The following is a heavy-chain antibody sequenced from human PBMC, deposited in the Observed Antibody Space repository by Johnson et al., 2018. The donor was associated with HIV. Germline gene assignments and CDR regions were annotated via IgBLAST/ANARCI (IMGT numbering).Heavy chain of an antibody. V-gene: IGHV3-9*01. CDR2: ISWNSGSI. D-gene: IGHD3-22*01. Sequence: EVQLVESGGGLVQPGRSLRLSCAASGFTFDDYAMHWVRQAPGKGLEWVSGISWNSGSIGYADSVKGRFTISRDNSKNTMDLQMNSLRAEDTAVYYCAKEYYYDSSGFPDAFDIWGQGTMVTVSS. J-gene: IGHJ3*02. CDR1: GFTFDDYA. CDR3: AKEYYYDSSGFPDAFDI.